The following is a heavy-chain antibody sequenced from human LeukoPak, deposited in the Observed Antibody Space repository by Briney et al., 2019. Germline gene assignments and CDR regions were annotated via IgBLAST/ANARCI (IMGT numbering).Heavy chain of an antibody. CDR2: ISHDGTKK. J-gene: IGHJ4*02. CDR3: ARTATGSSYHSVFDY. D-gene: IGHD3-16*02. Sequence: GGSLRLSCAASGFTFSSYAMHWVRQAPGKGLEWVALISHDGTKKYYADSEKGRFTVSRDKSKNTLYLQMNSLGPDDTALYYCARTATGSSYHSVFDYWGQGTLVTVSS. CDR1: GFTFSSYA. V-gene: IGHV3-30*04.